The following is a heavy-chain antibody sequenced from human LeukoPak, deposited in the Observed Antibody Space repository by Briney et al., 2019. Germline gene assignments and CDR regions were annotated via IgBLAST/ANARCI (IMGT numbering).Heavy chain of an antibody. CDR3: ARDLIPGGNWFDP. CDR1: GYTFTDYF. V-gene: IGHV1-2*06. CDR2: INPDNGGT. D-gene: IGHD3-16*01. J-gene: IGHJ5*02. Sequence: ASVKVSCKASGYTFTDYFVHWVRQAPGQGLEWMGRINPDNGGTNFAQKFQGRVTMTRDTPITTAYMELGGLRSDDTAVYYCARDLIPGGNWFDPWGQGTLITVSS.